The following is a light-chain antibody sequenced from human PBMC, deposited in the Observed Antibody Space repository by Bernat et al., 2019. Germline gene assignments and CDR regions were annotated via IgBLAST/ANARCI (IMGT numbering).Light chain of an antibody. CDR3: GADHGGGSNSGWV. Sequence: QPVLTQPPSASASLGASVTLTCTLSSGYSTYKVDWYQQRPGKGPRFVMRVGPDGIVGSKGDGIPDRFSVLGSGLNRYLTIKNIQEEDESDYHCGADHGGGSNSGWVFGGGTKLAVL. V-gene: IGLV9-49*01. CDR2: VGPDGIVG. J-gene: IGLJ3*02. CDR1: SGYSTYK.